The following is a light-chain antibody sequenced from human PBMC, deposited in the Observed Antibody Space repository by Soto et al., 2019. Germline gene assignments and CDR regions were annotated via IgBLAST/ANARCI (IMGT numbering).Light chain of an antibody. J-gene: IGKJ2*02. V-gene: IGKV1-39*01. CDR2: AAS. CDR3: QQSYTTPRT. Sequence: DIQMTQSPSSLSASVGDRVTITCRASQRIGPYLNWYQQKPGRAPKLLIYAASSLQSGVPSRFSGRGSGTDFTLTISSLQPEDFAGYCCQQSYTTPRTFGQGTKLEIK. CDR1: QRIGPY.